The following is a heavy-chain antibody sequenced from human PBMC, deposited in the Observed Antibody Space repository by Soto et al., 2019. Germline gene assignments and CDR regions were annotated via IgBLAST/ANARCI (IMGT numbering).Heavy chain of an antibody. D-gene: IGHD6-6*01. CDR3: TTSIAARQWYYFDY. Sequence: GGSLRLSCAASGFTFSNAWMNWVRQAPGKGLEWVGRIKSKTDGGTTDYAAPVKGRFTISRDDSKNTLYLQMNSLKTEDTAVYYCTTSIAARQWYYFDYWGQGTLVTVSS. J-gene: IGHJ4*02. CDR2: IKSKTDGGTT. CDR1: GFTFSNAW. V-gene: IGHV3-15*07.